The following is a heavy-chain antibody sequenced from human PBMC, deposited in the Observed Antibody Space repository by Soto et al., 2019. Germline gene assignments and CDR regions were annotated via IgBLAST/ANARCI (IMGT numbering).Heavy chain of an antibody. V-gene: IGHV1-18*01. Sequence: ASVKVSCKASGYTFTTYGISWVRQAPGEGLEWLGWINTHNGNTNYAQNLQGRVFMTADTSTNTAYMELRSLRSDDTAIYFCTREGSAHYYYYAMDAWGQGTTGTVSS. D-gene: IGHD3-10*01. CDR2: INTHNGNT. J-gene: IGHJ6*02. CDR1: GYTFTTYG. CDR3: TREGSAHYYYYAMDA.